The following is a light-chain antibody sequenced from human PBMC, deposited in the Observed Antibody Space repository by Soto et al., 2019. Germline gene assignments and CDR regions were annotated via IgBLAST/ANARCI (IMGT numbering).Light chain of an antibody. CDR1: SSDVGGYNY. CDR2: DVS. CDR3: CSYAGSYIFV. V-gene: IGLV2-11*01. J-gene: IGLJ1*01. Sequence: QSVLTQPRSVSGSPGQSVTISCTGTSSDVGGYNYVSWYQQHPGKAPKLMIYDVSQRPSGAPDRFSGSKSGNTASLTISGLQADDEADYYCCSYAGSYIFVFGTGTKVTVL.